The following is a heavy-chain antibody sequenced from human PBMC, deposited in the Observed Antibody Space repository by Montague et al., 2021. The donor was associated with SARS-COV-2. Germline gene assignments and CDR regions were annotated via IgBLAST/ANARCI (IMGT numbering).Heavy chain of an antibody. CDR2: INHSGST. D-gene: IGHD2-2*01. J-gene: IGHJ4*02. CDR3: ARPSCRSTSCYGPLWY. V-gene: IGHV4-34*01. CDR1: GESFSGYY. Sequence: SETLSLTCAVYGESFSGYYWSWIRQPPGKGLEWIGEINHSGSTNSNPSLKSRLTISVDTSKNQFSLKLSSVTAADTAVYYCARPSCRSTSCYGPLWYWGQGTLVTVSS.